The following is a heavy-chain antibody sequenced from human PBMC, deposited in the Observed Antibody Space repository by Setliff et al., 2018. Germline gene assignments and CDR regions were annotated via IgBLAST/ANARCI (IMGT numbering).Heavy chain of an antibody. Sequence: GGSLRLSCAASGFTLSTYRMHWVRQAPGKGLEWVAVIWDDGGNKYHADSVKGRFTISKDNSKNTLYLQMNSLRPEDTAVYYCARTCSGSGCYAGLESWGQGT. V-gene: IGHV3-33*08. J-gene: IGHJ4*02. CDR1: GFTLSTYR. CDR3: ARTCSGSGCYAGLES. CDR2: IWDDGGNK. D-gene: IGHD2-15*01.